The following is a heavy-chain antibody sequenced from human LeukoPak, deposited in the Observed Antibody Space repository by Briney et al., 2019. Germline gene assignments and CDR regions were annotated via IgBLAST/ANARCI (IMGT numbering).Heavy chain of an antibody. CDR2: ISGSGGST. Sequence: PGGSLRLSCAASGFTFSSYAMSWVRQAPGKGLEWVSAISGSGGSTYYADSVKGRFTISRDNSKNTLYLQMHSLRAEDTAVYYCAKEPTVAGTRSDGYWGQGTLVTVSS. D-gene: IGHD6-19*01. CDR1: GFTFSSYA. CDR3: AKEPTVAGTRSDGY. V-gene: IGHV3-23*01. J-gene: IGHJ4*02.